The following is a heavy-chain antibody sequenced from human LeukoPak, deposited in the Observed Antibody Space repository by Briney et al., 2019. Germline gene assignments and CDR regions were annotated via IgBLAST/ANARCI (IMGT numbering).Heavy chain of an antibody. CDR3: ASVLGYCSSTSCQNWFDP. J-gene: IGHJ5*02. D-gene: IGHD2-2*01. V-gene: IGHV1-2*02. CDR1: GYTFTGYY. Sequence: ASVKVSCKASGYTFTGYYMHWVRQAPGQGLEWMGWINPNSGGTNYAQKFQGRVTMTRDTSISTAYMELSRLRSDDTAVYYCASVLGYCSSTSCQNWFDPWGQGTLVTVSS. CDR2: INPNSGGT.